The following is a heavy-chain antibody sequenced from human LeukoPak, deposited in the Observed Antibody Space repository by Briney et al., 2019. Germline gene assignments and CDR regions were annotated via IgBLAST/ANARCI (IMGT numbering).Heavy chain of an antibody. D-gene: IGHD3-10*01. CDR3: ARSKRNTMVRGAIGPFDY. CDR2: IYSGGST. V-gene: IGHV3-66*02. Sequence: GESLKISCAASGFTVSSNYMSWVRQAPGKGLEWVSVIYSGGSTYYADSVKGRFTISRDNSKNTLYLQMNSLRAEDTAVYYCARSKRNTMVRGAIGPFDYWGQGTLVTVSS. J-gene: IGHJ4*02. CDR1: GFTVSSNY.